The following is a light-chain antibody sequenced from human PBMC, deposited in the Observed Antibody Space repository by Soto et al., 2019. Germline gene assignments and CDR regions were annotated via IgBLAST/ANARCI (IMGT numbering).Light chain of an antibody. J-gene: IGKJ1*01. CDR2: GAS. V-gene: IGKV1-39*01. Sequence: DLQMTQSPSLLSASIGDRVTITCRASQHIATSLSWFQHKVGKAPTLLIYGASPLQSGVPSRFSGSGSATHFTLTNSGLQPEDFATYYCQQSSSVTRTFGQGTRVDLK. CDR1: QHIATS. CDR3: QQSSSVTRT.